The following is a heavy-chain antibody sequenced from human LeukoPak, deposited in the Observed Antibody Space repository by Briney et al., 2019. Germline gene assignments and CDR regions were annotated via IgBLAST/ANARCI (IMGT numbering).Heavy chain of an antibody. CDR3: TTDPSSITMIVGDNWFDP. J-gene: IGHJ5*02. Sequence: GGSLRLSCAASGFTFSNAWMSWVRQAPGKGLEWVGRIKSKTDGGTTDYAAPVKGRFTISRDDSKNTLYLQMNSLKTEDTAVYYCTTDPSSITMIVGDNWFDPWGQGTLVTVSS. V-gene: IGHV3-15*01. D-gene: IGHD3-22*01. CDR2: IKSKTDGGTT. CDR1: GFTFSNAW.